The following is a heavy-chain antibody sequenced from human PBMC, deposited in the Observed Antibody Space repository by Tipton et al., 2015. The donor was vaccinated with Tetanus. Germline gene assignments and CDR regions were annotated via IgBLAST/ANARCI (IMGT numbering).Heavy chain of an antibody. J-gene: IGHJ4*02. CDR2: VFDSGTS. Sequence: TLSLTCSLSGGSISNSEYYWAWIRQPPGKGLGWIGSVFDSGTSYYNPSLKSRVTISVDTSKNHFSLRLSSVTAAETAVYYCAEGRRFCSSNSCHEYYFDSWGRGTLVTVSS. V-gene: IGHV4-39*02. D-gene: IGHD2-2*01. CDR3: AEGRRFCSSNSCHEYYFDS. CDR1: GGSISNSEYY.